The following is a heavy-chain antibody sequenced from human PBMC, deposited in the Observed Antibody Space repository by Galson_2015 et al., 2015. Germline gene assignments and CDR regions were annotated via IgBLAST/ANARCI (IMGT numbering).Heavy chain of an antibody. V-gene: IGHV1-3*04. CDR1: GYTFFSRA. CDR2: INTGNGNT. CDR3: ARAHSGCGYVYNPQNCFDY. D-gene: IGHD5-24*01. Sequence: SVKVSCKASGYTFFSRAMHWVRQAPGQRLEWMGWINTGNGNTKYSQKFQGRVTITRDTSATTAYMELSSLRSEDTAMYYCARAHSGCGYVYNPQNCFDYWGQGTQVTVSS. J-gene: IGHJ4*02.